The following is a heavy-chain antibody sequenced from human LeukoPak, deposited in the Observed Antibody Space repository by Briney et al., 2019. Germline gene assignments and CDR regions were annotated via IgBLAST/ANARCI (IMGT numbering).Heavy chain of an antibody. V-gene: IGHV4-39*01. D-gene: IGHD2-8*02. CDR3: AILYW. CDR1: GGSISSSSYY. Sequence: PSETLSLTXTVSGGSISSSSYYWGWIRQPPGEGLEWIGSIYYSGSTYYNPSLKSRVTISVDTSKNQFSLKLSSVTAADTAVYYCAILYWWGQGTLVTVSS. CDR2: IYYSGST. J-gene: IGHJ4*02.